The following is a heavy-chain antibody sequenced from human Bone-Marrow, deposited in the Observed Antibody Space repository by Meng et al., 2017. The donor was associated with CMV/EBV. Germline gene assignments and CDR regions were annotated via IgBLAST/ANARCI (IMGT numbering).Heavy chain of an antibody. CDR1: GFTFRNYN. Sequence: CAASGFTFRNYNMKWVRQAPGKGLEWVSSISSSGNFIYYADSVKGRFTISRDNAKNSLYLQMSSLRAEDTAVYYCARDLDSTSSSGYWGQGVLVTVSS. J-gene: IGHJ4*02. D-gene: IGHD6-6*01. CDR2: ISSSGNFI. CDR3: ARDLDSTSSSGY. V-gene: IGHV3-21*01.